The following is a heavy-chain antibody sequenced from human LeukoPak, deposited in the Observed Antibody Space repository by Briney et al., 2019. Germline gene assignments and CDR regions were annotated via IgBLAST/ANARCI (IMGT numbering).Heavy chain of an antibody. Sequence: PGGSLRLSCSASGFIFRNFWMHWVRQAPGKGPVWVSRINNDGKLVTYADSVKGRFTISRDSAKDTVFLQMNRLRVEDTALYYCVRGLGDVWGKGTLVTVSS. V-gene: IGHV3-74*01. CDR1: GFIFRNFW. D-gene: IGHD4-11*01. J-gene: IGHJ6*04. CDR2: INNDGKLV. CDR3: VRGLGDV.